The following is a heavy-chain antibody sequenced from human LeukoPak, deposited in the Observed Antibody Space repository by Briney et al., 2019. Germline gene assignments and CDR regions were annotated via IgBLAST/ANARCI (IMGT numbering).Heavy chain of an antibody. CDR3: ARDCSSTSCYAGRDWFDP. D-gene: IGHD2-2*01. Sequence: GGSLRLSCAASGFTFSSYSMNWVRQAPGKGLEWVSSISSSSSYIYYADSVKGRFTFSRDNAKNSLYLQMNSLRAEDTAVYYCARDCSSTSCYAGRDWFDPWGQGTLVTVSS. CDR2: ISSSSSYI. J-gene: IGHJ5*02. V-gene: IGHV3-21*01. CDR1: GFTFSSYS.